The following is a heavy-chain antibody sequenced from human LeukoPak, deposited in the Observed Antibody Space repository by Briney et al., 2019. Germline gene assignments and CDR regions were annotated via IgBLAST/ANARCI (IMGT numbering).Heavy chain of an antibody. CDR2: INHSGST. D-gene: IGHD3-22*01. CDR3: ARTMDYYDSDY. CDR1: GGSFSGYY. Sequence: SETLSLTCAVYGGSFSGYYWSWIRQPPGKGLEWIGEINHSGSTNYNPSLKSRVTISVDTSKNQFSLKLSSVTAADTAVYYCARTMDYYDSDYWGQGTLVTVSS. V-gene: IGHV4-34*01. J-gene: IGHJ4*02.